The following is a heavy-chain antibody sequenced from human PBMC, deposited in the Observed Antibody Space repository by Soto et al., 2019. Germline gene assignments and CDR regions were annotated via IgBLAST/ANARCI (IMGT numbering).Heavy chain of an antibody. D-gene: IGHD4-17*01. CDR1: GYTFSNYY. V-gene: IGHV1-46*01. J-gene: IGHJ6*02. CDR3: ARGPKLTDFGDRGYYGMDV. Sequence: QVHLVQSGAEVKKPGASVTFPCKASGYTFSNYYMHWVRQAPGQGLEWVGIINPSGGGTTYAQNFQGRVTMTRDTSTSTVYMELNSLRSEDTAVYYCARGPKLTDFGDRGYYGMDVWGHGTTVPVSS. CDR2: INPSGGGT.